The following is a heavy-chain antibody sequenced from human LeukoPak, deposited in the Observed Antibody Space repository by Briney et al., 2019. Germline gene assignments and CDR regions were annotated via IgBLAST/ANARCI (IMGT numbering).Heavy chain of an antibody. J-gene: IGHJ4*02. V-gene: IGHV1-3*01. CDR2: INAGNGNT. D-gene: IGHD3-22*01. CDR3: ARLAYDSSGMGGY. Sequence: ASVKVSCKASGYTFTSYAIHWVRQAPGQRLEWMGWINAGNGNTKYSQKFQGRVTITRDTSASTAYMVLSSLRSEDTAVYYCARLAYDSSGMGGYWGQGTLVTVSS. CDR1: GYTFTSYA.